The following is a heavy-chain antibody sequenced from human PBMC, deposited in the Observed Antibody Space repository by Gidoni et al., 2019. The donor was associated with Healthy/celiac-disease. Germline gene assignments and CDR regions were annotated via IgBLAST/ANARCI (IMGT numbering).Heavy chain of an antibody. CDR1: GLTFRTAG. CDR2: IKSKTDGGTT. V-gene: IGHV3-15*01. D-gene: IGHD3-10*01. CDR3: TTIFSRVVWVRGVTISPYGMDV. J-gene: IGHJ6*02. Sequence: EVQLVESGGGLVKPGGSLRLPCYASGLTFRTAGCGWCRRAPGKGLECVGRIKSKTDGGTTDYAAPVKGRFTISRDDSKNTLYLQMNSLKTEDTAVYYCTTIFSRVVWVRGVTISPYGMDVWGQGTTVTVSS.